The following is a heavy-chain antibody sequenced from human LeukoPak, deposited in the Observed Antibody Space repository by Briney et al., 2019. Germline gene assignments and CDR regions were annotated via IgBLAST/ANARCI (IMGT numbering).Heavy chain of an antibody. J-gene: IGHJ3*02. CDR1: GGSISSYY. D-gene: IGHD2-2*01. CDR2: IYTSGST. V-gene: IGHV4-4*09. CDR3: AAGDIVVVQEGAFDI. Sequence: SETLSLTCTVSGGSISSYYWSWIRQPPGKGLEWLGYIYTSGSTNYNPSLKSRVTISADTSKNQFSLKLSSVTAADTAVYYCAAGDIVVVQEGAFDIWGQGTMVTVSS.